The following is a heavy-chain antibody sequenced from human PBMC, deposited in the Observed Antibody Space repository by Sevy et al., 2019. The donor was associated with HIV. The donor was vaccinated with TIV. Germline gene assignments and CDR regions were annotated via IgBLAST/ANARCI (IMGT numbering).Heavy chain of an antibody. D-gene: IGHD1-26*01. CDR2: IEGSGGST. J-gene: IGHJ6*02. CDR1: GFTFSSYA. CDR3: ARVVGALPGYYYGMDV. Sequence: GGSLRLSCAASGFTFSSYAMSWVRPAPGKGLKWVSAIEGSGGSTDSADSVKGRFTISRDNSKNTLYLQMNSLRAEDTAIYFCARVVGALPGYYYGMDVWGQGTTVTVSS. V-gene: IGHV3-23*01.